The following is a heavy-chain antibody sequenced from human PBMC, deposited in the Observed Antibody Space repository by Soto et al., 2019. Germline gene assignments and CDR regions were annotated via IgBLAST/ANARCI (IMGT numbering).Heavy chain of an antibody. J-gene: IGHJ4*02. D-gene: IGHD3-16*01. CDR2: IYYSGST. V-gene: IGHV4-39*07. CDR3: AQTRGELGS. CDR1: GGSISSSSYY. Sequence: SETLSLTCTVSGGSISSSSYYWGWIRQPPGKGLEWIGSIYYSGSTYYNPSLKSRVTISVDTSKNQFSLKLSSVTAADTAVYYCAQTRGELGSWGQGTLVTVSS.